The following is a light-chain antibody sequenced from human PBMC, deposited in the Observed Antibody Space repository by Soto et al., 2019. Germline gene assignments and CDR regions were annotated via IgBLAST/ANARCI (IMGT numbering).Light chain of an antibody. Sequence: QAVVTQPPSASGSPGQSVTISCTGSSRDVGGYNFVSWYQQHPGKAPKLVIYEGIKRPSGVPARFSGSKSGNTASLTVSGLQAEDEADYYCISYADSNIYVFGSGTKLTVL. V-gene: IGLV2-8*01. J-gene: IGLJ1*01. CDR3: ISYADSNIYV. CDR1: SRDVGGYNF. CDR2: EGI.